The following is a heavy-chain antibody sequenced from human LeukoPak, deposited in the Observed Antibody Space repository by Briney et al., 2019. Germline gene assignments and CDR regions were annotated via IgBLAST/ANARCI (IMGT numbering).Heavy chain of an antibody. Sequence: ASVKVSSKASGYTFTSYAMNWVRQAPGQGLEWMGWISTNTGNPTYAQGFTGRFVFSLDTSVSTAYLQISSLKAEDTAVYYCGRGSRGMDVWGQGTTVTVSS. V-gene: IGHV7-4-1*02. CDR3: GRGSRGMDV. J-gene: IGHJ6*02. CDR1: GYTFTSYA. D-gene: IGHD5/OR15-5a*01. CDR2: ISTNTGNP.